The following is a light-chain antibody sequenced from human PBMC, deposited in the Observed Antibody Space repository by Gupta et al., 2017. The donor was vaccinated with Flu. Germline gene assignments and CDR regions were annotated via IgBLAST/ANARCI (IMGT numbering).Light chain of an antibody. Sequence: QSVLPQPPSASGTPGQRVTISCPARSSNIGSNYVYWYQQLPGTAPKLLIYRNNQRPSGVPDRFSGSKSGTSASLAISGLRSEDEADYYCAAWDDSLSGPVFGGGTKLTVL. V-gene: IGLV1-47*01. CDR3: AAWDDSLSGPV. CDR2: RNN. J-gene: IGLJ2*01. CDR1: SSNIGSNY.